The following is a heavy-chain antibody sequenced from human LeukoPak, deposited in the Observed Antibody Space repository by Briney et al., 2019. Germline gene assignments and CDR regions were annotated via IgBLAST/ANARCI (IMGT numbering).Heavy chain of an antibody. Sequence: PGRSLRLSCAASGFTFSNYAMSWVRQAPGKGLEWVSGISGSGGTTDYADSVKGRFTISRDNSKNTLYLQMNSLRAEDTAVYYCAKGKVTGYFYVMDVWGQGTTVTVSS. V-gene: IGHV3-23*01. J-gene: IGHJ6*02. D-gene: IGHD7-27*01. CDR2: ISGSGGTT. CDR1: GFTFSNYA. CDR3: AKGKVTGYFYVMDV.